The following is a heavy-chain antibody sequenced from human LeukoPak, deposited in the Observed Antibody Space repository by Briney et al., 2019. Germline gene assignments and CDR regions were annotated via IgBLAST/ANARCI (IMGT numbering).Heavy chain of an antibody. V-gene: IGHV3-23*01. CDR3: VRQFAS. Sequence: GGSLRLSCAASAFTFSSHAMSWVRQTPGKRLEWVSGISADGANTLYADSVKGRFTISRDNGKSSLYLQMNSLRVEDTALYYCVRQFASWGQGTLVTVSS. J-gene: IGHJ4*02. CDR2: ISADGANT. CDR1: AFTFSSHA.